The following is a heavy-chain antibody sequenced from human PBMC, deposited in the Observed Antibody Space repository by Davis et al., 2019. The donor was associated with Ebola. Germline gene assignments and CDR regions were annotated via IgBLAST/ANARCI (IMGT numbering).Heavy chain of an antibody. J-gene: IGHJ2*01. Sequence: GGSLRLSCAASGFTFSSYAMSWVRQAPGKGLEWVSAISGSGGSTYYADSVKGRFTISRDNSKNTLYLQMNSLRAEDTAVYYCAKDAGYSSSSLDWYFDLWGRGTLVTVSS. D-gene: IGHD6-6*01. CDR3: AKDAGYSSSSLDWYFDL. V-gene: IGHV3-23*01. CDR2: ISGSGGST. CDR1: GFTFSSYA.